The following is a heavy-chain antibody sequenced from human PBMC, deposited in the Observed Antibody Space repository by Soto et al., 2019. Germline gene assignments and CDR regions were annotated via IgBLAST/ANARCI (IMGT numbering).Heavy chain of an antibody. J-gene: IGHJ6*02. V-gene: IGHV5-51*01. CDR3: ARLDNYYGSRTHQGLYYYGMDV. CDR1: GYSFTSYW. Sequence: GESLKISCKGSGYSFTSYWIGWVRQMPGKGLEWMGIVYPSDSDTRYSPSFQGQVTISADKSISTAYLQWSSLKAPDTAMYYCARLDNYYGSRTHQGLYYYGMDVWGQGTTVIVSS. CDR2: VYPSDSDT. D-gene: IGHD3-10*01.